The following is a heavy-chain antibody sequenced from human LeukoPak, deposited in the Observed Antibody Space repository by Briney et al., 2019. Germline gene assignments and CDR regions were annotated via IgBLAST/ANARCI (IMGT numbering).Heavy chain of an antibody. V-gene: IGHV4-4*02. J-gene: IGHJ4*02. CDR2: IYHSGST. CDR1: GGSISSSNW. CDR3: ARELVREVIRRPLFDY. Sequence: SETLSLTCAVSGGSISSSNWWSWVRQPPGKGLEWIGEIYHSGSTNYNPSLKSRVTISVDTSKNQSSLKLSSVTAADTAVYYCARELVREVIRRPLFDYWGQGTLVTVSS. D-gene: IGHD3-10*01.